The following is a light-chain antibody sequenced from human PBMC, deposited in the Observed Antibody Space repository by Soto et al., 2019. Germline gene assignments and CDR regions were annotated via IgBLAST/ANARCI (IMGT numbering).Light chain of an antibody. V-gene: IGKV1-33*01. J-gene: IGKJ4*01. CDR2: DAS. CDR3: QQYHILPLT. Sequence: DIQMTQSPSSLSASVGDRVTITCQASQDISNFLNWYQQKPGKAPKLLIYDASNLETGVPSRFSGSGSGTDFTFTISSLQPEDIATYYCQQYHILPLTFGGGTKVEIK. CDR1: QDISNF.